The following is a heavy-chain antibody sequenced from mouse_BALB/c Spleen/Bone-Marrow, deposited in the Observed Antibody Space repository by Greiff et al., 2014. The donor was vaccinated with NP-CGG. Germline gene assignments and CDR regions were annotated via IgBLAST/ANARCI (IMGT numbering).Heavy chain of an antibody. J-gene: IGHJ3*01. Sequence: VQLQQSGAELVKPGASVKLSCTASGFNIKDTYMHWVKQRPEQGLEWIGRIDPANGNTKYDPKFQGKATITADTSSNTAYLQLSSLTSEDTAVYYCAAFCYVSSEFAYWGQGTLVTVSA. CDR1: GFNIKDTY. V-gene: IGHV14-3*02. CDR3: AAFCYVSSEFAY. D-gene: IGHD1-1*01. CDR2: IDPANGNT.